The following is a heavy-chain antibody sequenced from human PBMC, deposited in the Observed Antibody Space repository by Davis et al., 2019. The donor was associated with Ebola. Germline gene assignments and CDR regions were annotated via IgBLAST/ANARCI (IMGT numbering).Heavy chain of an antibody. D-gene: IGHD4-17*01. J-gene: IGHJ5*02. CDR2: ISAYNGNT. CDR3: ARDYGDYGADWFDP. V-gene: IGHV1-18*01. Sequence: AASVKVSCKASGYTFTSYGISWVRQAPGQGLEWMGWISAYNGNTNYAQKLQGRVTMTTDTSTSTAYMELRSLRSDDTAVYYCARDYGDYGADWFDPWGQGTLVTVSS. CDR1: GYTFTSYG.